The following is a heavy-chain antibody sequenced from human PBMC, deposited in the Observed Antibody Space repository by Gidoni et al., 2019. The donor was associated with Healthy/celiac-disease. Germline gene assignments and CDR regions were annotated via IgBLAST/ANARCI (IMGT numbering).Heavy chain of an antibody. Sequence: EVQLVASGGGLVKPGGSLRLSCAASGFTFSSYSMNWVRQAPGKGLEWVSSISSSSSYIDYADSGKGRFTISRDNSKNSLYRQMNSLRAEDTAVYYCASATTASGDAFDIWGQGTMVTVSS. J-gene: IGHJ3*02. CDR3: ASATTASGDAFDI. V-gene: IGHV3-21*01. D-gene: IGHD4-17*01. CDR1: GFTFSSYS. CDR2: ISSSSSYI.